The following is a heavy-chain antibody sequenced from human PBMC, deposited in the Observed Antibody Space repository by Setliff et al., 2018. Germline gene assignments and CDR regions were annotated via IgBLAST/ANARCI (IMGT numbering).Heavy chain of an antibody. J-gene: IGHJ6*03. CDR1: GGTFSSYG. CDR3: VGEGVDSRSSTDYRYYMDV. Sequence: SVKVSCKASGGTFSSYGISWVRQAPGQGLEWMGGTIPIFGTTDYAQKCQGRVTIITDKSTSTAFMQLSSLRSEDTAVYYCVGEGVDSRSSTDYRYYMDVWGKGTTVTVSS. V-gene: IGHV1-69*05. CDR2: TIPIFGTT. D-gene: IGHD3-22*01.